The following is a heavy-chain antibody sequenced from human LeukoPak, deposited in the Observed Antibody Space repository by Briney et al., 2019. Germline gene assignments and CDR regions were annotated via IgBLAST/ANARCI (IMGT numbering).Heavy chain of an antibody. J-gene: IGHJ4*02. Sequence: PGGSLRLSCAASGFTFDDYAMHWVRQAPGKGLEWVSGISWNSGSISYADSVKGRFTISRDNAKNSLYLQMNSLRAEDTALYYCAKGYSGYDSFYYFDYWGQGTLVTVSS. CDR1: GFTFDDYA. CDR3: AKGYSGYDSFYYFDY. D-gene: IGHD5-12*01. CDR2: ISWNSGSI. V-gene: IGHV3-9*01.